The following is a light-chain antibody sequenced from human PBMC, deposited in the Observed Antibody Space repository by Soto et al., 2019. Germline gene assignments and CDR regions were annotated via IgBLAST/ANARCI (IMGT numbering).Light chain of an antibody. CDR1: SGDVGTYKL. Sequence: QSALTQPASVSGSPGQSITISCTGTSGDVGTYKLVSWYQHFPGKAPKLIIFEVTKRPSGVSNRFSGSKSGNTASLTISGPQADDEADYYCCSFGGKNIYVFGTGTKLTVL. CDR3: CSFGGKNIYV. CDR2: EVT. V-gene: IGLV2-23*02. J-gene: IGLJ1*01.